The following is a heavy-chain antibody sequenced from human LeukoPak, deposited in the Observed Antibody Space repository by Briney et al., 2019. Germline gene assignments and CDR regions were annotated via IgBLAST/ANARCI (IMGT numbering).Heavy chain of an antibody. CDR2: IYGGSNT. D-gene: IGHD2/OR15-2a*01. V-gene: IGHV3-53*01. Sequence: GGSLRLSCAASGFTVSSIYMSWVRQAPGKGLEWISVIYGGSNTYYYADSVKGRFTISRDNSKNTLYLQMNSLRAEDTAVYYCAKDSAKKYDDYWGQGTLVTVSS. CDR1: GFTVSSIY. J-gene: IGHJ4*02. CDR3: AKDSAKKYDDY.